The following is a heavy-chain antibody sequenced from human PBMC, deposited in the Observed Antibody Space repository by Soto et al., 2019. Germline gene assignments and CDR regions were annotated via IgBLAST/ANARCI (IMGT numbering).Heavy chain of an antibody. V-gene: IGHV1-69*06. CDR2: IIPIFGTA. CDR1: GGTFSSYA. Sequence: QVQLVQSGAEVKKPGSSVKVSCKASGGTFSSYAISWVRQAPGQGLEWMGGIIPIFGTANYAQKFQGRVTITADKSTSTAYMELSSLRSEDTAVYYCASAIAARSYYYSYYGMDVWGQGTTVTVSS. CDR3: ASAIAARSYYYSYYGMDV. J-gene: IGHJ6*02. D-gene: IGHD6-13*01.